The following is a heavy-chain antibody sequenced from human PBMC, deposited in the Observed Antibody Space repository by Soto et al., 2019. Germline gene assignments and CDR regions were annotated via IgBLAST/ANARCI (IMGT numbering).Heavy chain of an antibody. J-gene: IGHJ4*02. D-gene: IGHD6-6*01. CDR1: GGSVSSGSYY. Sequence: TSETLSLTCTVSGGSVSSGSYYWSWIRQPPGKGLEWIGYIYYSGSTNYNPSLKSRVTISVDTSKNQFSLKLSSVTAADTAVYYCAREDGSSSYYWAQGTLVTV. CDR3: AREDGSSSYY. V-gene: IGHV4-61*01. CDR2: IYYSGST.